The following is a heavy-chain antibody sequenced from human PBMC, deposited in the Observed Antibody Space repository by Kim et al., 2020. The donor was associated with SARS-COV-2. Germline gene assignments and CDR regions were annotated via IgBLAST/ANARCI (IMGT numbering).Heavy chain of an antibody. J-gene: IGHJ5*02. Sequence: GGSLRLSCAASGFTFSSYGMHWVRQAPGKGLEWVAVISYDGSNKYYADSVKGRFTISRDNSKNTLYLQMNSLRAEDTAVYYCAKNRAGNWFDPWGQGTLVTVSS. CDR2: ISYDGSNK. CDR3: AKNRAGNWFDP. CDR1: GFTFSSYG. V-gene: IGHV3-30*18.